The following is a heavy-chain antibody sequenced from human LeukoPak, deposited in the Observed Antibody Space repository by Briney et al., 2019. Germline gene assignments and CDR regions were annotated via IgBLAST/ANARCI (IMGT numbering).Heavy chain of an antibody. CDR1: GFTFDDYA. D-gene: IGHD4-17*01. CDR2: ISWNSGSI. J-gene: IGHJ4*02. Sequence: GGSLRLSCAASGFTFDDYAMHWVRQAPGKGLEWVSGISWNSGSIGYADSVKGRFTISRDNSENTLYLQMNTLISEDTAMYYCAKEIWPTVTTPGRTYFDYWGQGALVTVSS. CDR3: AKEIWPTVTTPGRTYFDY. V-gene: IGHV3-9*01.